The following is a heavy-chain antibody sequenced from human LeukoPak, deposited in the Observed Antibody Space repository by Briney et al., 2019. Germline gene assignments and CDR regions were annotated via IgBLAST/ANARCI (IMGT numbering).Heavy chain of an antibody. J-gene: IGHJ4*02. D-gene: IGHD5-18*01. CDR2: IYTSGST. CDR1: GGSISSYY. CDR3: ARDAAMVIIDY. V-gene: IGHV4-4*07. Sequence: SDTLSLTCTVSGGSISSYYWSWIRQPAGKGLEWIGRIYTSGSTNYNPSPKSRVTMSEDPSKNQFSLKLSSVTAADTAVDYCARDAAMVIIDYWGQGTLGSVSS.